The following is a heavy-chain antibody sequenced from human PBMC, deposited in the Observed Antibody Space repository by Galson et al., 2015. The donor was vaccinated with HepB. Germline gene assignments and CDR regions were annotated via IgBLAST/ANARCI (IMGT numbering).Heavy chain of an antibody. J-gene: IGHJ3*01. Sequence: SVKVSCEASGGSLTSCAISWVRQAPGQGLEWMEGIISMVATPKYAQKMQDRVTIAADDSASTVYLELRSLRSEDTAVYYCSRIFRPGTISGVAIGAFGFWGQGTMVTVSS. D-gene: IGHD3-3*01. CDR3: SRIFRPGTISGVAIGAFGF. CDR1: GGSLTSCA. V-gene: IGHV1-69*13. CDR2: IISMVATP.